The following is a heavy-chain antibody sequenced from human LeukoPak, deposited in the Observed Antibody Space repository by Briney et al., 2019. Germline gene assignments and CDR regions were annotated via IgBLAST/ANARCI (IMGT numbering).Heavy chain of an antibody. CDR2: ISGNGRST. J-gene: IGHJ6*03. CDR3: ARDSSSWFGYYYYYMDV. Sequence: PGGTLRLSCAASGFTFSSFGMSWVRQGPGKGLEWVSGISGNGRSTYYADSVKGRFTISRDNSRNTLYLQMNSLRAEDTALYYCARDSSSWFGYYYYYMDVWGKGTTVTVSS. D-gene: IGHD6-13*01. CDR1: GFTFSSFG. V-gene: IGHV3-23*01.